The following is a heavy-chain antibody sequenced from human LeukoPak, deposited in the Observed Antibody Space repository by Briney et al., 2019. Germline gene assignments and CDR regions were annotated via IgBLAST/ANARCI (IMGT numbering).Heavy chain of an antibody. D-gene: IGHD5-18*01. J-gene: IGHJ4*02. CDR3: AKEYGYTYGEFDY. Sequence: GGSLRLSCAASEFSVGSNYMTWVRQAPGKGLEWVSLIYSGGSTYYADSVKGRFTISRDNSKNTLYLQMNSLRAEDTAVYYCAKEYGYTYGEFDYWGQGTLVTVSS. CDR1: EFSVGSNY. V-gene: IGHV3-66*01. CDR2: IYSGGST.